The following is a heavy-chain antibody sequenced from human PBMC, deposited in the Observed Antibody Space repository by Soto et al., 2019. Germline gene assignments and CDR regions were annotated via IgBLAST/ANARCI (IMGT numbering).Heavy chain of an antibody. CDR1: GGSFSGYY. CDR2: INHSGST. D-gene: IGHD2-15*01. CDR3: ARVSSSAAATGAFDI. Sequence: PAETLSLTCAVYGGSFSGYYWSFIRQPPGKGLEWIVEINHSGSTNYNPSLKSRVTISVDTSKNQFSLKLSSVTAADTAVYYCARVSSSAAATGAFDIWGQGTMVTVSS. J-gene: IGHJ3*02. V-gene: IGHV4-34*01.